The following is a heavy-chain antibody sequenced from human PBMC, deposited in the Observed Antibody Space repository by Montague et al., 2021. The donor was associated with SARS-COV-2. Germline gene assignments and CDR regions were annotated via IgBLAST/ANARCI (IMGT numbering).Heavy chain of an antibody. Sequence: QSGAEVKKPGESLKISCKGSGYSFTSYWIGWVRQMPGKGLEWMGIIYPGDSDTRYSPSFQGQVTISADKSISTAYLQWSSLKASDTAMYYCASHEAVGRGSGSSRPRTYYYYYYGMDVWGQGTTVTVSS. J-gene: IGHJ6*02. CDR3: ASHEAVGRGSGSSRPRTYYYYYYGMDV. D-gene: IGHD3-10*01. CDR1: GYSFTSYW. V-gene: IGHV5-51*01. CDR2: IYPGDSDT.